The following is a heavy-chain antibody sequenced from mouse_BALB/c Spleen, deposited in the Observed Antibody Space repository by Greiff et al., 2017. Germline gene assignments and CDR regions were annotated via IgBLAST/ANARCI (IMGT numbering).Heavy chain of an antibody. CDR1: GFTFSSYG. D-gene: IGHD1-2*01. CDR2: INSNGGST. J-gene: IGHJ2*01. Sequence: DVHLVESGGGLVQPGGSLKLSCAASGFTFSSYGMSWVRQTPDKRLELVATINSNGGSTYYPDSVKGRFTISRDNAKNTLYLQMSSLKSEDTAMYYCARGSLHYYYFDYWGQGTTLTVSS. CDR3: ARGSLHYYYFDY. V-gene: IGHV5-6-3*01.